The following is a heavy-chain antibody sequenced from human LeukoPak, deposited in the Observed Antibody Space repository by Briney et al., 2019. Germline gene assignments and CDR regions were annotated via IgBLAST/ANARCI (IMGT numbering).Heavy chain of an antibody. CDR1: GFTFSDYS. V-gene: IGHV3-11*04. J-gene: IGHJ3*02. D-gene: IGHD1-26*01. CDR2: ISGGGTTI. Sequence: PGGSLRLSCAASGFTFSDYSMTWIRQAPGKGLEWLSYISGGGTTIDYADSLKGRFTISRDNAKKSVYLQMGSLGPEDTAVYYCARDIVGATGDAFDIWGQGTMVTVSS. CDR3: ARDIVGATGDAFDI.